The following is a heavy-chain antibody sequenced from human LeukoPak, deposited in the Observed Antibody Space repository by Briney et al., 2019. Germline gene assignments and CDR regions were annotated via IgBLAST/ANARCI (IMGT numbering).Heavy chain of an antibody. CDR3: ARHKDEYSSSSVAFDI. D-gene: IGHD6-6*01. CDR2: INHSGST. J-gene: IGHJ3*02. V-gene: IGHV4-34*01. Sequence: KPSETLSLTCAVYGGSFSGYYWSWIRQPPGKGLEWIGEINHSGSTNYNPSLKSRVTISVDTSKNQFSLKLSSVTAADTAVYYCARHKDEYSSSSVAFDIWGQGTMVTVSS. CDR1: GGSFSGYY.